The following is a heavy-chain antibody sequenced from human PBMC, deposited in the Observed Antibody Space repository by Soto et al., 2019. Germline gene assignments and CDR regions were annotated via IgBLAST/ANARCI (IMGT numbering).Heavy chain of an antibody. D-gene: IGHD3-22*01. CDR1: GYTFTGYY. J-gene: IGHJ3*02. CDR2: INPNSGGT. CDR3: AGFTYYYDSSGSPGAFDI. Sequence: QVKLVQSGAEVKKPGASVKVSCKASGYTFTGYYMHWVRQAPGQGLEWMGWINPNSGGTNYAQKFQGRVTMTRDTSISTAYMELSRLRSDDTAVYYCAGFTYYYDSSGSPGAFDIWGQGTMVTVSS. V-gene: IGHV1-2*02.